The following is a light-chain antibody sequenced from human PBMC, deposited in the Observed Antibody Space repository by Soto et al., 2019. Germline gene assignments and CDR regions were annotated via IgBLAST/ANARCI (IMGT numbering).Light chain of an antibody. CDR1: QSVISSC. J-gene: IGKJ4*01. Sequence: EIVLTQSPGTLSLSPGERATLSCTASQSVISSCLAWYQRKPGQAPRLLIHTTSIRATDIPDRFSGSGSGTDFTLTISSLQSEDFAVYYCQQYNNWPLTFGGGTTVEIK. V-gene: IGKV3-20*01. CDR3: QQYNNWPLT. CDR2: TTS.